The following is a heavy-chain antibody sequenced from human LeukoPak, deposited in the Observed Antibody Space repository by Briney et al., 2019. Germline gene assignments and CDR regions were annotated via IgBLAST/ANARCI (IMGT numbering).Heavy chain of an antibody. V-gene: IGHV3-48*03. CDR1: GFTFSSYE. D-gene: IGHD3-10*01. Sequence: GGSLRLSCAASGFTFSSYEMNWVRQAPGKGLEWVSYISSTGSTIYYADSVKGRFTISRDNAKNSLYLQMNSLRAEDTAVYYCARDGLWFGELLGDDYFDYWGQGTLVTVSS. J-gene: IGHJ4*02. CDR2: ISSTGSTI. CDR3: ARDGLWFGELLGDDYFDY.